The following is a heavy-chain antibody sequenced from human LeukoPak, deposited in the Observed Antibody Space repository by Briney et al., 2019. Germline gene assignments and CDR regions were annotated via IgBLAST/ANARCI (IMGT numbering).Heavy chain of an antibody. CDR1: GFTCSSYW. D-gene: IGHD3-9*01. CDR3: ARGDILTGSAYYFDY. V-gene: IGHV3-7*01. Sequence: GGSLRLSCAASGFTCSSYWMSWVSQAPGKGLEWVANIKQDGSEKYCVDSVKGRFTISRDNAKNSLHLQMNSLRAEDTAVYYCARGDILTGSAYYFDYWGQGTLVTVSS. CDR2: IKQDGSEK. J-gene: IGHJ4*02.